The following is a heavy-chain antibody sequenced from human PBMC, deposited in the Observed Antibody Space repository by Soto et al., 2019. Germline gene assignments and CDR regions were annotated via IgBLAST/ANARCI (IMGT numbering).Heavy chain of an antibody. J-gene: IGHJ6*02. CDR1: GDTFSNYG. V-gene: IGHV1-69*06. D-gene: IGHD3-3*01. Sequence: QEQLVQSGTEVKKPGSSLKVSCKTSGDTFSNYGISWVRQAPGQGLEWMGGIIPMFGTTNYAQKFQGRVTSTADKSTRTADMDLTSLRIEDTAVYYCARGSITVFGVAVGSVDVWGQGTTVTVSS. CDR2: IIPMFGTT. CDR3: ARGSITVFGVAVGSVDV.